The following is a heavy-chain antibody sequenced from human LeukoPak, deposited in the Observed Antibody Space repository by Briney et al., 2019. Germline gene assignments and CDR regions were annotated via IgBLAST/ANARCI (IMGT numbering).Heavy chain of an antibody. CDR1: GGYW. CDR3: ARCSTWARSGVCYAAFDI. J-gene: IGHJ3*02. D-gene: IGHD2-21*02. CDR2: IYPGASDI. V-gene: IGHV5-51*01. Sequence: GESLKISCKVSGGYWIGRVRQMPGKRLEWAGIIYPGASDIRHRPSFQGQVTISADGSLSTAYLQWSSLKAADTAMYYGARCSTWARSGVCYAAFDIWRQGTMVTVSS.